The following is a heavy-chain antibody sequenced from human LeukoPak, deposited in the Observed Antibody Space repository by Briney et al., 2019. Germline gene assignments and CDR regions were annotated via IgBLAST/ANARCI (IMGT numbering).Heavy chain of an antibody. J-gene: IGHJ4*02. Sequence: SETLSLTCAVYGGSFSGYYWSWIRQPPGKGLEWIGEINHSGSTNYNPSLKSRVTISVDTSKNQFSLKLSSVTAADTAVYYCARIGYSYGSDYWGQGTLVTVSS. CDR3: ARIGYSYGSDY. V-gene: IGHV4-34*01. D-gene: IGHD5-18*01. CDR2: INHSGST. CDR1: GGSFSGYY.